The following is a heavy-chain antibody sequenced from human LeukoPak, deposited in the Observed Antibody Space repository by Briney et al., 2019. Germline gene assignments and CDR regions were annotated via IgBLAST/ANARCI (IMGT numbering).Heavy chain of an antibody. CDR2: INPSSGGT. CDR1: GYTFTKYY. D-gene: IGHD2-15*01. CDR3: ARGYCSGGSCYSVENWFDP. V-gene: IGHV1-2*06. J-gene: IGHJ5*02. Sequence: ASVKVSCKASGYTFTKYYILWVRQAPGQGLEWMGRINPSSGGTDYAQKFQGRVTMTRDTSISTAYMELSRLRSDDTAMYYCARGYCSGGSCYSVENWFDPWGQGTLVTVSS.